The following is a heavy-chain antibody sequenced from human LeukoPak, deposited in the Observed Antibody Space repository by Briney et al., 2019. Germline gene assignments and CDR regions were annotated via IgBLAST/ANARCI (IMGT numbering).Heavy chain of an antibody. CDR1: GFTFSSYW. CDR3: AAWDYFEH. Sequence: GGSLRLSCAASGFTFSSYWTTWVRQAPGKGLEWVANIKQDGSEKYYVDSVKGRFTISRDNAANSLYLQMNSLRAEDTAVYYCAAWDYFEHWGQGTLVTVSS. D-gene: IGHD7-27*01. V-gene: IGHV3-7*05. J-gene: IGHJ4*02. CDR2: IKQDGSEK.